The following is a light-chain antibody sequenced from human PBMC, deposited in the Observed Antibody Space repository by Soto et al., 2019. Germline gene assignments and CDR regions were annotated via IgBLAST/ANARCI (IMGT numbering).Light chain of an antibody. CDR3: AAWDDSLRRV. Sequence: QSVLPQPPSASGTPGQRGTISCSGRSSNIGSNYVYWYQQLPGTAPKLLIYRNNQRPSGVPDRFSGSKSGTSASLAISGLRSEDEADYYCAAWDDSLRRVFGGGTQLTVL. CDR2: RNN. J-gene: IGLJ2*01. V-gene: IGLV1-47*01. CDR1: SSNIGSNY.